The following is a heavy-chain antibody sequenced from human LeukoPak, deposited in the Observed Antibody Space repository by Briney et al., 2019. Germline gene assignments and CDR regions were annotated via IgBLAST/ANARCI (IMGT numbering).Heavy chain of an antibody. V-gene: IGHV3-30*03. D-gene: IGHD3/OR15-3a*01. CDR2: ISYDGSNK. J-gene: IGHJ4*02. CDR3: ARSLGWTNARSAFDY. Sequence: GRSLRLSCAASGFTFSSYGMHWVRQAPGKGLEWVAVISYDGSNKYYADSVKGRFTISGDNSKDTLYLQMNSLRAEDTAVYYCARSLGWTNARSAFDYWGQGTPVTVSS. CDR1: GFTFSSYG.